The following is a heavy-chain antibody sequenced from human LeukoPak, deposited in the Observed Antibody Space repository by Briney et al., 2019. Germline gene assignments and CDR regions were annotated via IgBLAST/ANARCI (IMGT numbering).Heavy chain of an antibody. CDR2: ISYDGNNK. J-gene: IGHJ4*02. CDR3: ANRGQPRAFDY. Sequence: PGGSLTLSCATSGFSFSNYAMHWLRQAPGKGLEWVTVISYDGNNKYYADSVKGRFTISRDKSKNSWSVQMNSLRAEDTAVYYCANRGQPRAFDYWGQGSLVTVSS. CDR1: GFSFSNYA. V-gene: IGHV3-30*04. D-gene: IGHD3-10*01.